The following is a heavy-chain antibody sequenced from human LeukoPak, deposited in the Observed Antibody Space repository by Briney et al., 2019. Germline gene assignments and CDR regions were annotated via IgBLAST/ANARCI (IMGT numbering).Heavy chain of an antibody. D-gene: IGHD4-17*01. J-gene: IGHJ5*02. CDR1: GGSISSYY. Sequence: SSETLSLTCTVSGGSISSYYWSWIRQPPGKGLEWIGEINHSGSTNYNPSLKSRVTISVATSKNQFSLKLSSVTAADTAVYYCARINDYGDYVWFDPWGQGTLVTVSS. CDR3: ARINDYGDYVWFDP. CDR2: INHSGST. V-gene: IGHV4-34*01.